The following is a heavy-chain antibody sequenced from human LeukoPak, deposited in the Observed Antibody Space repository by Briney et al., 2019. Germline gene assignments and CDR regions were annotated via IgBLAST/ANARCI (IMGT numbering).Heavy chain of an antibody. CDR3: ARLSTSYYYFDY. V-gene: IGHV4-39*07. CDR2: IYYSGST. CDR1: GGSISSSSYY. D-gene: IGHD2-2*01. Sequence: SETPSLTCTVSGGSISSSSYYWGWIRQPPGKGLEWIGSIYYSGSTYYNPSLKSRVTISVDTSKNQFSLKLSSVTAADTAVYYCARLSTSYYYFDYWGQGTLVTVSS. J-gene: IGHJ4*02.